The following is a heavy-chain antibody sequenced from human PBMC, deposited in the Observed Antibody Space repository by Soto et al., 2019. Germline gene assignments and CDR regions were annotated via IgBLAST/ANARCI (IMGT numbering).Heavy chain of an antibody. Sequence: EVQLVESGGGLVQPGGSLRLSCAASGFTFSTYSINWVRQAPGKGLEWISYISDNSSVIYYADSVKGRFTISRDNSKNTLYLQMDSLRAEDTATYYCAKDNSLHWFDPWGQGTLVTVSS. CDR3: AKDNSLHWFDP. V-gene: IGHV3-48*01. CDR1: GFTFSTYS. D-gene: IGHD2-15*01. J-gene: IGHJ5*02. CDR2: ISDNSSVI.